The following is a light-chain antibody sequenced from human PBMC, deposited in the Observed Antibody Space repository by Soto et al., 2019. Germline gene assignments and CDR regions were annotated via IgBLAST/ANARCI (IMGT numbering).Light chain of an antibody. Sequence: QSALTQPPSASGSPGQSVTISCTGTKNDIGVYDFVSWYQHHPGKAPRLIIYEVVQRPSGVPDRFSGSKSGNTASLTDSGLQAADEADYFCKSYAGSNTYVFGSGTKLTVL. CDR1: KNDIGVYDF. CDR2: EVV. J-gene: IGLJ1*01. V-gene: IGLV2-8*01. CDR3: KSYAGSNTYV.